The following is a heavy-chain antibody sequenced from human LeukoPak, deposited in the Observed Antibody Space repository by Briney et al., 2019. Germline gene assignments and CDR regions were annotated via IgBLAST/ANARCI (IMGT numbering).Heavy chain of an antibody. CDR3: ARGRFHLDSTGYSSFYY. Sequence: GGSLRLSCAASGFTFSSYAMSWVRQAPGKGLEWVSAISGSGGSTYYADSVKGRFTISRDNSKNTLYLQMNSLRAEDTAVYYCARGRFHLDSTGYSSFYYWGHGTLVTVSS. D-gene: IGHD3-22*01. J-gene: IGHJ4*01. CDR2: ISGSGGST. CDR1: GFTFSSYA. V-gene: IGHV3-23*01.